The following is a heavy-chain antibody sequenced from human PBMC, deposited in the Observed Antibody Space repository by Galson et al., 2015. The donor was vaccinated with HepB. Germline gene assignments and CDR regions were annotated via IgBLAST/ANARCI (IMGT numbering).Heavy chain of an antibody. V-gene: IGHV1-18*04. CDR2: ISAYNGNT. J-gene: IGHJ5*02. Sequence: SVKVSCKDYGYTFTSYGISWVRQAPGQGLEWMGWISAYNGNTNYAQKLQGRVTMNTDTSTSTVYMELRILRSDDTAVYYCARMGGYCSGGSCYSPWFDPWGQGTLVTVSS. D-gene: IGHD2-15*01. CDR3: ARMGGYCSGGSCYSPWFDP. CDR1: GYTFTSYG.